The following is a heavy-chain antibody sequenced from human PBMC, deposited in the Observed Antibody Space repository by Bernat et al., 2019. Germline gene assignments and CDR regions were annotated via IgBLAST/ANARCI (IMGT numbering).Heavy chain of an antibody. CDR2: IWYDGSNK. V-gene: IGHV3-33*01. D-gene: IGHD3-9*01. Sequence: QVQLVESGGGVVQPGRSLRLSCAASGFTFSSYGMHWVRQAPGKGLEWVAVIWYDGSNKYYADSVKGRFTISRDNSKNTLYLQMNSLRAEDTAVYYCARTFRLRYSDSAGAFDIWGQGTMVTVSS. CDR1: GFTFSSYG. CDR3: ARTFRLRYSDSAGAFDI. J-gene: IGHJ3*02.